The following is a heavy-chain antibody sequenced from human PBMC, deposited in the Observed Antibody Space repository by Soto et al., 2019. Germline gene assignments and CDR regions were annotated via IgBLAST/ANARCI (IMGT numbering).Heavy chain of an antibody. V-gene: IGHV1-18*04. D-gene: IGHD2-15*01. CDR2: ISAYNGNT. Sequence: ASVKVSCKASGYTFTSYGISWVRRAPGQGLEWMGWISAYNGNTNYAQKLQGRVTMTTDTSTSTAYMELRSLRSDDTAVYYCAGDSRVTVVALGHYYYGMDVWGQGTTVTVSS. CDR3: AGDSRVTVVALGHYYYGMDV. CDR1: GYTFTSYG. J-gene: IGHJ6*02.